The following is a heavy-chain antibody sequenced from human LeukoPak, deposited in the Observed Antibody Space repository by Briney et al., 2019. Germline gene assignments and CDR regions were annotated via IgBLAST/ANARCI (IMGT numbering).Heavy chain of an antibody. CDR1: GGSFSGYY. CDR3: ASLRVAYYYDSSAIDY. V-gene: IGHV4-34*01. Sequence: SETLSLTCAVYGGSFSGYYWSWIRQPLGKGLEWIGEINHSGSTNYNPSLKSRVTISVDTSKNQFSLKLSSVTAADTAVYYCASLRVAYYYDSSAIDYWGQGTLVTVSS. D-gene: IGHD3-22*01. J-gene: IGHJ4*02. CDR2: INHSGST.